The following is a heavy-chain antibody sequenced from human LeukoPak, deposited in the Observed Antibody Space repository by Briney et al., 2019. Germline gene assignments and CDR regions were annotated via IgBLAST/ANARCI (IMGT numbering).Heavy chain of an antibody. CDR3: ARADCSSTSCYHYFDY. CDR2: IIPILGIA. Sequence: SVTVSCKASGGTFSSYTISWVRQAPGQGLEWMGGIIPILGIANYAQKFQGRVTITADKSTSTAYMELSSLRSEDTAVYYCARADCSSTSCYHYFDYWGQGTLVTVSS. CDR1: GGTFSSYT. V-gene: IGHV1-69*10. J-gene: IGHJ4*02. D-gene: IGHD2-2*01.